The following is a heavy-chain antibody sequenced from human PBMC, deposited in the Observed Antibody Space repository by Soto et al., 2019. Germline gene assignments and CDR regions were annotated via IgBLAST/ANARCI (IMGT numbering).Heavy chain of an antibody. CDR3: ARYSPSYGDYVPILDV. J-gene: IGHJ6*02. V-gene: IGHV4-59*01. CDR2: IYYSGST. CDR1: GGSISSYY. D-gene: IGHD4-17*01. Sequence: SETLSLTCTVSGGSISSYYWSWIRQPPGKGLEWIGYIYYSGSTNYNPSLKSRVTISVDTSKNQFSLKLSSVTAADTAVYYCARYSPSYGDYVPILDVSGQGTSVPVAS.